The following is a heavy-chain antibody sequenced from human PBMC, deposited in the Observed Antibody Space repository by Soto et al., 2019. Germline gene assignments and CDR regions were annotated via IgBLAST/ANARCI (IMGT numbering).Heavy chain of an antibody. V-gene: IGHV4-34*01. CDR1: GGSFSGYY. D-gene: IGHD3-10*01. J-gene: IGHJ6*02. CDR2: INHSGST. CDR3: ARLSITMVRGSSGMDV. Sequence: SETLSLTCAVYGGSFSGYYWSWIRQPPGKGLEWIGEINHSGSTNYNPSLKSRVTISVDTSKNQFSLKLSSVTAADTAVYYCARLSITMVRGSSGMDVWGQGTTVTVSS.